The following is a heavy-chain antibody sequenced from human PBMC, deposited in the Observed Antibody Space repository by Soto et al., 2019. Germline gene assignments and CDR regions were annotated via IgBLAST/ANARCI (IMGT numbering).Heavy chain of an antibody. Sequence: ASVKVSCKPSGNTFTDYFIHWVRQAPGQGLEWMGIISLYHHSTSYAQKFQGRLTVTNDTSTTTVYMELSSLTSEDTAVYWCARELYSCGGDCPYYMDYWGQGTLVTVSS. CDR3: ARELYSCGGDCPYYMDY. V-gene: IGHV1-46*01. D-gene: IGHD2-21*02. J-gene: IGHJ4*02. CDR1: GNTFTDYF. CDR2: ISLYHHST.